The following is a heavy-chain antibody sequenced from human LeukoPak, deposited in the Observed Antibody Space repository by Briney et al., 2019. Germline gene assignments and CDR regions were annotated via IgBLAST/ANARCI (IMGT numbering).Heavy chain of an antibody. CDR2: ISSGSTTI. CDR1: GFTLSSYS. D-gene: IGHD6-19*01. V-gene: IGHV3-48*01. Sequence: PGGPLRLSCATSGFTLSSYSMNWVRQAPGKGLEWVSYISSGSTTIYYADSEKGRFTISRDNAKNSLYLQMNSLRAEDTAVYYCARDVEQWLVRVYYFDYWGQGTLVTVSS. J-gene: IGHJ4*02. CDR3: ARDVEQWLVRVYYFDY.